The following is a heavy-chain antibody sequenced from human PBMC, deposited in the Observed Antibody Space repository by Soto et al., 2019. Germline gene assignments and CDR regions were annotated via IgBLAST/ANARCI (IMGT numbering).Heavy chain of an antibody. D-gene: IGHD6-6*01. Sequence: QITLKESGPPLVKPTQTLTLTCTFSGFSLTTDDVGVGWIRQFPGKALDWLAVVYWDDDKRYSPSLKSRLTITKDTSKNQVFLTMSNMDPVDTATYFRANTGYSISGFDYCCEETLVTVSS. CDR2: VYWDDDK. CDR1: GFSLTTDDVG. CDR3: ANTGYSISGFDY. J-gene: IGHJ4*02. V-gene: IGHV2-5*02.